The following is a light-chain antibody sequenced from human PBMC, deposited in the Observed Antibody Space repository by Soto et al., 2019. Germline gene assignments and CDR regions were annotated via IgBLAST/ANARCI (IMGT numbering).Light chain of an antibody. Sequence: EIVLTQGPGTLSLCPGERDTLSCRASQSVSSNFLAWYQQKPGQAPRLLIYGASTRATGIPDRFSGSASGRGFTITISGLEIPAYAVYYCQQHGSSSWTFGQGTKVDIK. CDR1: QSVSSNF. CDR3: QQHGSSSWT. J-gene: IGKJ1*01. V-gene: IGKV3-20*01. CDR2: GAS.